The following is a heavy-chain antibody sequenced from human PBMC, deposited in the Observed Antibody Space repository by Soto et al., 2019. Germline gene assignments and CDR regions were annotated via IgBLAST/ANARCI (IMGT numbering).Heavy chain of an antibody. D-gene: IGHD5-18*01. J-gene: IGHJ6*02. CDR3: ARGDTAMVGYYYYYGMDV. CDR2: MNPNSGNT. CDR1: GYTFTSYD. V-gene: IGHV1-8*01. Sequence: QVQLVQSGAEVKKPGASVKVSCKASGYTFTSYDINWVRQATGPGLEWMGWMNPNSGNTGYAQKFQGRVTMTRNTSISTAYVELSSLRSEDTAVYYCARGDTAMVGYYYYYGMDVWGQGTTVTVSS.